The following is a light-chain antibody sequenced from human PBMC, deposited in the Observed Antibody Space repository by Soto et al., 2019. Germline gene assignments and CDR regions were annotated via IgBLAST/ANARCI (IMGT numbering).Light chain of an antibody. CDR3: QQRSNWPLT. V-gene: IGKV3-11*01. CDR1: QSVSGSD. J-gene: IGKJ4*01. CDR2: GVS. Sequence: EFVLSQSPCTLSLSPGERATLSCRASQSVSGSDLAWYQQKPGQAPRLLISGVSNRATGIPARFSGSGSGTDFTLTISSLEPEDFAVYYCQQRSNWPLTFGGGTKVDIK.